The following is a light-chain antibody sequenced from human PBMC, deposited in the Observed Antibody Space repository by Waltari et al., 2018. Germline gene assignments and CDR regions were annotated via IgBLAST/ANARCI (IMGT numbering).Light chain of an antibody. J-gene: IGKJ4*01. Sequence: CRGSRQVSTTYLAWYQQEPGKAPKVLIYNASRIASGIPYRFSGSGYGTEFTLTISSLEPDDFAMYYCQQYDSSPVTFGGGTKVEIK. CDR2: NAS. CDR1: RQVSTTY. V-gene: IGKV3-20*01. CDR3: QQYDSSPVT.